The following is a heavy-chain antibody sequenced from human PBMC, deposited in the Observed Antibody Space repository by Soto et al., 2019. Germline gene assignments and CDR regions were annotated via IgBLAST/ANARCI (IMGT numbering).Heavy chain of an antibody. V-gene: IGHV1-46*01. J-gene: IGHJ5*02. Sequence: GASVKVSCKASGYTFTIYYMHWVRQAPGQGLEWMGIINPSGGSTSYAQKFQCRVTMNEDTSPSTAYMERSSLRSEDTAVYFCARDGPYFYDSSGYFTPDWFDPWGQGTLVTVSS. CDR3: ARDGPYFYDSSGYFTPDWFDP. CDR1: GYTFTIYY. D-gene: IGHD3-22*01. CDR2: INPSGGST.